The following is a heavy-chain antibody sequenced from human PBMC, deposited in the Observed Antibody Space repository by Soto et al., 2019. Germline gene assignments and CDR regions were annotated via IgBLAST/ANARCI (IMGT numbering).Heavy chain of an antibody. CDR1: GGSISSSSYY. Sequence: SETLSLTCTVSGGSISSSSYYWGWIRQPPGKGLEWIGSIYYSGSTYYNPSLKSRVTISVDTSKNQFSLKLSSVTAADTAVYYCAVNVEGYCSGGSCGFRYYYYYMDVWGKGPTVTVSS. V-gene: IGHV4-39*01. CDR2: IYYSGST. J-gene: IGHJ6*03. D-gene: IGHD2-15*01. CDR3: AVNVEGYCSGGSCGFRYYYYYMDV.